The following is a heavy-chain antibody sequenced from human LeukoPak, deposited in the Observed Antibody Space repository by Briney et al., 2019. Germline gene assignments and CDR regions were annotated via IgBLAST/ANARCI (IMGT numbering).Heavy chain of an antibody. D-gene: IGHD3-16*02. CDR3: ARGSSSAITFGGVIVYFDY. CDR2: IYYSGST. J-gene: IGHJ4*02. V-gene: IGHV4-30-4*01. CDR1: GGSISSGDYY. Sequence: SETLSLTCTVSGGSISSGDYYWSWIRQPPGKGLEWIGYIYYSGSTYYNPSLKSRVTISVDTSKNQFSLKLSSVTAADTAVYYCARGSSSAITFGGVIVYFDYWGQGTLVTVSS.